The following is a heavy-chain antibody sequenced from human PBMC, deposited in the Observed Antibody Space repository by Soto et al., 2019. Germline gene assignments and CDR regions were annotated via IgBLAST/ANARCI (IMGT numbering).Heavy chain of an antibody. V-gene: IGHV4-59*01. Sequence: PSETLSLTCTVSGGSISSYYWSWIRQPPGKGLEWIGYIYYSGSTNYNPSLKSRVTISVDTSKNQFSLKLSSVTAADTAVYYCARVSCSGGSCHYFAYWGQGTLVTVSS. CDR2: IYYSGST. CDR3: ARVSCSGGSCHYFAY. D-gene: IGHD2-15*01. CDR1: GGSISSYY. J-gene: IGHJ4*02.